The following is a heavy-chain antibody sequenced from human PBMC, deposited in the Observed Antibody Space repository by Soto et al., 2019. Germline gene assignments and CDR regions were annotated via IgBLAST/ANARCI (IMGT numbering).Heavy chain of an antibody. CDR3: AMQSPLYYYGMDV. CDR1: GYSISSGYY. CDR2: IYHSGST. Sequence: SETLSLTCAVSGYSISSGYYWGWIRQPPGKGLEWIGSIYHSGSTYYNPSLKSRVTISVDTSKNQFSLKLSSVTAADTAVYYCAMQSPLYYYGMDVWGQGTTVTVSS. V-gene: IGHV4-38-2*01. J-gene: IGHJ6*02. D-gene: IGHD6-19*01.